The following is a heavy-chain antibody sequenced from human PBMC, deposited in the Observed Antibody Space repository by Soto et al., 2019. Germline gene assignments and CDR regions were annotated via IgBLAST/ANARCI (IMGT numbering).Heavy chain of an antibody. CDR3: ASTIFGVAPYYYGMDV. Sequence: SETLSLTCTVSGGSISSYYWSWIRQPPGKGLEWIGYIYYSGSTNYNPSLKSRVTISVDTSKNQFSLKLSSVTAADTAVYYCASTIFGVAPYYYGMDVWGQGTTVTVSS. CDR2: IYYSGST. V-gene: IGHV4-59*01. D-gene: IGHD3-3*01. CDR1: GGSISSYY. J-gene: IGHJ6*02.